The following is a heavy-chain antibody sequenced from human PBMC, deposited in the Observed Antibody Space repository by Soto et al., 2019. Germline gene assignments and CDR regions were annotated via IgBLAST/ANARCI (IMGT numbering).Heavy chain of an antibody. D-gene: IGHD3-22*01. Sequence: SETLSLTCTVSGGSISSGGYYWSWIRQHPGKGLEWIGYIYYSGSTYYNPSLKSRVTISVDTSKNQFSLKLSSVTAADTAVYYCARDFWGRSGQTYYYDSSGYHVVTDWGQGTLVTVSS. CDR2: IYYSGST. J-gene: IGHJ4*02. CDR3: ARDFWGRSGQTYYYDSSGYHVVTD. CDR1: GGSISSGGYY. V-gene: IGHV4-31*03.